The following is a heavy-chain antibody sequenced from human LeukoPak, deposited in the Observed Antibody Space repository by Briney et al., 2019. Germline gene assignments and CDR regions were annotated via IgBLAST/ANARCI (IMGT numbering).Heavy chain of an antibody. V-gene: IGHV3-30*02. J-gene: IGHJ5*02. CDR3: ARGSRDWFDP. CDR1: GFTFSSYG. Sequence: PGGSLRLSCAASGFTFSSYGMHWVRQAPGKGLEWVAFIRYDGSTKYYADSVKGRFTISRDNAKNSLYLQMNSLRAEDTAVYYCARGSRDWFDPWGQGTLVTVSS. CDR2: IRYDGSTK.